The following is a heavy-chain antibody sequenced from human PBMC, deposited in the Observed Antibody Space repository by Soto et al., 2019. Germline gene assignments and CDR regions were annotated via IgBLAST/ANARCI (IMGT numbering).Heavy chain of an antibody. J-gene: IGHJ6*03. D-gene: IGHD3-3*02. V-gene: IGHV4-39*01. CDR2: IYFSGNA. Sequence: QLQLQESGPGLVKPSETLSPTCTVSGASISRSPYHWAWIRQPPGKGLEWIGSIYFSGNAYYNPSLKSRVTICVDTSKNHFSLQLSSVTAADAAVYYCARQGAPEAFFSYYYYMDVWGKGTAVTVSS. CDR3: ARQGAPEAFFSYYYYMDV. CDR1: GASISRSPYH.